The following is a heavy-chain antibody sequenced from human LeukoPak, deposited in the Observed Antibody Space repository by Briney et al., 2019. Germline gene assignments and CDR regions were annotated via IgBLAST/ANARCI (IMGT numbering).Heavy chain of an antibody. V-gene: IGHV3-48*03. CDR3: AKEEAFSSSWTGY. D-gene: IGHD6-13*01. Sequence: PGGSLRLSCVASGFTFSSYEMSWVRQARGKGLEWISYISTYGGNTYYADSVKGRFTISRDNSKNTLYLQMNSLSSEDTAVYYCAKEEAFSSSWTGYWGQGTLVTVSS. CDR2: ISTYGGNT. CDR1: GFTFSSYE. J-gene: IGHJ4*02.